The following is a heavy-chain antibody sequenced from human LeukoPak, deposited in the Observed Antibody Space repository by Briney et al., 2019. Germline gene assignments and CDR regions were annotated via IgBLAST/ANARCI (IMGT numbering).Heavy chain of an antibody. V-gene: IGHV4-39*07. CDR1: GGSISSSSYY. Sequence: SETLSLTCTVSGGSISSSSYYWGWIRQPPGKGLEWIGSIYYSGSTYYNPSLKSRVTISVDTSKNQFSLKLSSVTAADTAVYYCAREDNFDWFDYWGQGTLVTVSS. CDR2: IYYSGST. J-gene: IGHJ4*02. D-gene: IGHD3-9*01. CDR3: AREDNFDWFDY.